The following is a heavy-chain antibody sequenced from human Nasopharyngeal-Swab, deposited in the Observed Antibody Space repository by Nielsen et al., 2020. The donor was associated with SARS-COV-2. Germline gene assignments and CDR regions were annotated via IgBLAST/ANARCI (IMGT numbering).Heavy chain of an antibody. V-gene: IGHV4-59*08. CDR2: IYYSGST. J-gene: IGHJ4*02. Sequence: SETLSLTCTVSGGSISSYYCSWLRQPPGKGLEWIGYIYYSGSTNYNPSLKSRVTISVDTSKNQLSLKLSSVTAADTAVYYCASSGSYLGADYWGQGTLVTVSS. D-gene: IGHD1-26*01. CDR1: GGSISSYY. CDR3: ASSGSYLGADY.